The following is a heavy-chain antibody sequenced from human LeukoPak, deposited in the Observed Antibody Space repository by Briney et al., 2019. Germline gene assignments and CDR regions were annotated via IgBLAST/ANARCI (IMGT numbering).Heavy chain of an antibody. CDR1: GYTLTELS. J-gene: IGHJ6*03. V-gene: IGHV1-24*01. CDR3: ASQPDLYYYYMDV. Sequence: GASVKVSCKVSGYTLTELSMHWVRQAPGKGLEWMGGFDPEDGETIYAQKFQGRVTMTRDTSTSTVYMELSSLRSEDTAVYYCASQPDLYYYYMDVWGKGTTVTVSS. CDR2: FDPEDGET.